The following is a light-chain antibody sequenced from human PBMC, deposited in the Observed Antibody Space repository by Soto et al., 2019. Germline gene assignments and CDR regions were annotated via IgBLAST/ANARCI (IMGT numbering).Light chain of an antibody. CDR3: QHYGT. CDR2: DAS. Sequence: DIQMTQSPSSLSASVGDRVTITCQASQDISNYLNWYKLKPGKAPKLLIYDASNLETGVPSRFSGSGSGTDFTFTISSLQPEDIATYYCQHYGTFGQGTRLGIK. CDR1: QDISNY. V-gene: IGKV1-33*01. J-gene: IGKJ5*01.